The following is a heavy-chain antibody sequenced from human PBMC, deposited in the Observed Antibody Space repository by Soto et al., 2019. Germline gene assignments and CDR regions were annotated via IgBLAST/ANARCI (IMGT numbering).Heavy chain of an antibody. Sequence: SETLSLTCAVSGGSISSSGYSWSWIRQPPGKGLEWIGYIYHSGSTYYIPSLKSRVTISVDRSKNQFSLKLSSVTAADTAVYFCARGPPVRIDLRGTGTLVTRSS. CDR2: IYHSGST. CDR3: ARGPPVRIDL. V-gene: IGHV4-30-2*01. CDR1: GGSISSSGYS. J-gene: IGHJ5*02. D-gene: IGHD2-8*01.